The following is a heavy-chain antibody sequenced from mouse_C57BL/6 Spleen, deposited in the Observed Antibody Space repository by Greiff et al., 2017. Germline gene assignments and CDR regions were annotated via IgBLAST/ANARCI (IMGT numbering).Heavy chain of an antibody. J-gene: IGHJ2*01. D-gene: IGHD1-1*01. CDR2: IDPSDSES. CDR1: GYTFTSYW. Sequence: VQLQQSGAELVRPGASVKLSCKASGYTFTSYWMHWVQQTPIQGLEWIGNIDPSDSESHYNQKFKDKATLTVDKSSNTAYMQLISLTSEDSAVYYSARGFTTVVAYYFDYWGQGTTLTVSS. V-gene: IGHV1-52*01. CDR3: ARGFTTVVAYYFDY.